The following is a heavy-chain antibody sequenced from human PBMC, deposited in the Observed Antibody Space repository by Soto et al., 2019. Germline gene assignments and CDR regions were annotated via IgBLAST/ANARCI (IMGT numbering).Heavy chain of an antibody. CDR3: ARRNYYDSSGLDY. V-gene: IGHV3-30-3*01. D-gene: IGHD3-22*01. CDR2: ISYDGSNK. J-gene: IGHJ4*02. Sequence: PGGSLRLSCAASGFTFGSYAMHWVRQAPGKGLEWVAVISYDGSNKYYADSVKGRFTISRDNSKNTLYLQMNSLRAEDTAVYYCARRNYYDSSGLDYWGQGTLVTVSS. CDR1: GFTFGSYA.